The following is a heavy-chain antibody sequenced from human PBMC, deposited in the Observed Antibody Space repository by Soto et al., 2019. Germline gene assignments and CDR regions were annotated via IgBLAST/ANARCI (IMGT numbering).Heavy chain of an antibody. V-gene: IGHV4-59*01. J-gene: IGHJ4*02. CDR3: AGGGGSPYKNRVLDF. CDR1: GASITQYY. D-gene: IGHD1-20*01. Sequence: SETLSLTCTVPGASITQYYWNWIRQSPGKGLEWIVSVSSTGSTVYNPSLTSRVTVSLATSKNQFSLTLNSVTAAAPAGYHCAGGGGSPYKNRVLDFGGQETLVT. CDR2: VSSTGST.